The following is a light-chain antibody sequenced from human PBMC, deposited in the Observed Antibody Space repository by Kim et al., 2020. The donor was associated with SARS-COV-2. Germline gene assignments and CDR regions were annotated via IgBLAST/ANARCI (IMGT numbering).Light chain of an antibody. V-gene: IGLV2-14*03. CDR2: DVS. J-gene: IGLJ1*01. Sequence: QSALTQPASVSGSPGQSITISCTGTSSDVGANKYVCWYQHHPDEAPKLMIYDVSERPSGVSNRFSGSKSGNTASLTISGLQDEDEADYYCSSYTSSSTFVFGTGTKVTVL. CDR1: SSDVGANKY. CDR3: SSYTSSSTFV.